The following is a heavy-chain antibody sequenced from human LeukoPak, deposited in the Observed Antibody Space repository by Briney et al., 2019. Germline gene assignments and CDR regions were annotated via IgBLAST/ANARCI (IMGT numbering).Heavy chain of an antibody. CDR3: ARDEGYYGSQP. CDR1: GGSISSGDYY. Sequence: SETLSLTCTVSGGSISSGDYYWSWIRQPPGKGLEWIGYIYYSGSTYYNPSLKSRVTISVDTSKNQFSLKLSSVTAADTAVYYCARDEGYYGSQPWGQGTLVTVSS. D-gene: IGHD3-10*01. V-gene: IGHV4-30-4*01. CDR2: IYYSGST. J-gene: IGHJ5*02.